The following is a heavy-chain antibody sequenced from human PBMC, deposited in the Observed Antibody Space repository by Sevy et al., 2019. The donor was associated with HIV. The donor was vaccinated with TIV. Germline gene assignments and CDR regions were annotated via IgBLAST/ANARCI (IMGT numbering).Heavy chain of an antibody. V-gene: IGHV3-48*03. D-gene: IGHD4-17*01. CDR2: ITNSGTTK. CDR1: GIPFSSYE. CDR3: ARDLPPSATTVAHFDC. J-gene: IGHJ4*02. Sequence: GSLRLSCTASGIPFSSYEMNWVRQAPGKGLEWVSYITNSGTTKYYSDSVKGRFTISRDNARNSLYLQMNSLRAEDTAVYYCARDLPPSATTVAHFDCWGQGTLVTVSS.